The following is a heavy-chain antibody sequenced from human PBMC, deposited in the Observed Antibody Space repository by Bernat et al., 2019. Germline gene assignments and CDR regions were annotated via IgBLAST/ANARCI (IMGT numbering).Heavy chain of an antibody. Sequence: QVQLVQSGAEVKKPGASVKVSCKASGYTFTGYYMHWVRQAPGQGLEWMGWINPNSGGTNYAQKFAGWVTMTRETSISRAYMELSRLRSDDKAVYYCARGLPDAYYYDSSGFFDYWGQGPLVTVSS. CDR2: INPNSGGT. CDR1: GYTFTGYY. D-gene: IGHD3-22*01. CDR3: ARGLPDAYYYDSSGFFDY. V-gene: IGHV1-2*04. J-gene: IGHJ4*02.